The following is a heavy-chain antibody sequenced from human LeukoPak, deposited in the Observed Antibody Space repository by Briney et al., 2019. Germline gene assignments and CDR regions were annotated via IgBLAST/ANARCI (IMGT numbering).Heavy chain of an antibody. Sequence: PGGSLRLSCAASGFTFSKYSMNWVRQAPGKGPEWVSSISSSSTYIYYADSVKGRFTISRDNAKNSLYLQMNSLRAEDTAVYYCARDVTYYGGDWFDPWGQGTLVTVSS. V-gene: IGHV3-21*01. CDR3: ARDVTYYGGDWFDP. CDR2: ISSSSTYI. D-gene: IGHD4-23*01. CDR1: GFTFSKYS. J-gene: IGHJ5*02.